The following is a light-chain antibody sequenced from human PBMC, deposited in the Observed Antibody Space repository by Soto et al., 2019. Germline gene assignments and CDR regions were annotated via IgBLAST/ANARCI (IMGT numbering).Light chain of an antibody. J-gene: IGKJ1*01. CDR1: QSISSW. Sequence: DIPMTPSPSTLSASVGDKVTNTCRASQSISSWLAWYQQKPGKAPKLLIYDASSLESGVPSRFSGSGSGTEFTLTISSLQPDDFATYYCQQYNSYSWTFGQGTKV. CDR3: QQYNSYSWT. CDR2: DAS. V-gene: IGKV1-5*01.